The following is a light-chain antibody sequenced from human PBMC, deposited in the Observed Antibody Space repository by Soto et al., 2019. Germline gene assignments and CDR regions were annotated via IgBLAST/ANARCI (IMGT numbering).Light chain of an antibody. J-gene: IGKJ1*01. Sequence: EIVLTQSPATLSLSPGERATLSCRASQSVSIYLAWYQQKPGQAPRLLIYDASNRATGIPARFSGSGSGTDFNLTISSLEPEDFAIYYCQQRSYWLWTFGQGTNVEIK. CDR1: QSVSIY. CDR2: DAS. V-gene: IGKV3-11*01. CDR3: QQRSYWLWT.